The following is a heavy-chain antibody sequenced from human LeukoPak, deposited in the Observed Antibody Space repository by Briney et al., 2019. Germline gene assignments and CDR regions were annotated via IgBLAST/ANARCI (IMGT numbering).Heavy chain of an antibody. CDR3: AKDFWAGGTNGVYMT. J-gene: IGHJ4*02. V-gene: IGHV3-23*01. CDR2: ISGSGGTP. CDR1: GFTFSSFA. Sequence: GGSLRLSCAASGFTFSSFAMSWVRQAPGKGLEWVSAISGSGGTPYCADSVQGRFTISRDNSRNTLYLQMNSLRAEDTAVYYCAKDFWAGGTNGVYMTWGQGTLVTVSS. D-gene: IGHD2-8*01.